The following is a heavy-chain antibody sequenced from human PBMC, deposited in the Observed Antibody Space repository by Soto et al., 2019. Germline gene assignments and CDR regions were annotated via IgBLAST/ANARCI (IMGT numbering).Heavy chain of an antibody. CDR2: INPSGGST. J-gene: IGHJ5*02. CDR3: ARDPVIGGYYTGGKRFDP. CDR1: GYTFTSYY. Sequence: GASVKVSCKASGYTFTSYYMHWVRQAPGQGLEWMGIINPSGGSTSYAQKFQGRVTMTRDTSTSTVYMELSSLRSEDTAVYYCARDPVIGGYYTGGKRFDPWGQGTLVTVSS. D-gene: IGHD3-3*01. V-gene: IGHV1-46*01.